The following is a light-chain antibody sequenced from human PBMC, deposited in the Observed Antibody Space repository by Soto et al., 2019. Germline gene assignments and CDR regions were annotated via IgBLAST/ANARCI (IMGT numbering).Light chain of an antibody. V-gene: IGLV1-47*01. CDR2: KSD. CDR3: ATWDDGLSGVL. J-gene: IGLJ2*01. CDR1: DSNIGSNS. Sequence: QPVLTQPPSASGTPGQRVSITCSGSDSNIGSNSVHWYQQVPGMAPKLLVYKSDQRPSGVPDRFSGSKSVTSASLAISGLRAEDEAEYYCATWDDGLSGVLFGGGTKRTVL.